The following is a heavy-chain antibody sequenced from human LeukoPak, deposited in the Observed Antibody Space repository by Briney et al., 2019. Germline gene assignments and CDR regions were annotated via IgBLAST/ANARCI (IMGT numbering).Heavy chain of an antibody. V-gene: IGHV3-23*01. CDR1: GFTFSSYA. CDR2: ISGSDGST. D-gene: IGHD3-9*01. CDR3: ALVLTGYHYYYYYGMDV. J-gene: IGHJ6*02. Sequence: GGSLRLSCAASGFTFSSYAMSWVRQAPGKGLEWVSAISGSDGSTYYADSVKGRFTISRDNSKNTLYLQMNSLRAEDTAVYYCALVLTGYHYYYYYGMDVWGQGTTVTVSS.